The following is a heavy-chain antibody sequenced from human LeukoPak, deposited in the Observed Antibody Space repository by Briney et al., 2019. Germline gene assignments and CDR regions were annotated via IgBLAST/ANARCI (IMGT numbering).Heavy chain of an antibody. CDR1: GGSISSSNW. D-gene: IGHD2-15*01. CDR2: IYHSGST. J-gene: IGHJ3*02. Sequence: PSETLSLTCAVSGGSISSSNWWSWVRQPPGKGLEWIGEIYHSGSTNYNPSLKSRVTISVDKSKNQFSLKLSSVTAADTAVYYCARDKRIGSYDAFDIWGQGTMVTVSS. CDR3: ARDKRIGSYDAFDI. V-gene: IGHV4-4*02.